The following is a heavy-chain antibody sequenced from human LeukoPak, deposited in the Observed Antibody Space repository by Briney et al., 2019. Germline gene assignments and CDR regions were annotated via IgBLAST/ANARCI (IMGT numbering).Heavy chain of an antibody. CDR1: GGSISSYY. Sequence: SETLSLTCTVSGGSISSYYWSWIRQPPGKGLEWIGDIYYSASTNYNPSLTSRVTISVDTSKNQFSLKLSSVTDADTAAYYCARGRYSYGPYWGQGTLVTVSS. CDR3: ARGRYSYGPY. J-gene: IGHJ4*02. V-gene: IGHV4-59*01. D-gene: IGHD5-18*01. CDR2: IYYSAST.